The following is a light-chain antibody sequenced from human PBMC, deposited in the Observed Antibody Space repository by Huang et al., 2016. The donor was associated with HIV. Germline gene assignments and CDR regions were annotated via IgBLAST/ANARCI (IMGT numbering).Light chain of an antibody. Sequence: DIVMTQSPDSLDVSPGERATINSNSSRDVLDGHNNKNLLSWCQQKRGRPPKVLIDWATTRESVVPDRFSGSGSGTDFTLTINNRQAEDVGVYFCLQYYSVPQTFGHGTKVEIK. V-gene: IGKV4-1*01. CDR1: RDVLDGHNNKNL. CDR2: WAT. J-gene: IGKJ1*01. CDR3: LQYYSVPQT.